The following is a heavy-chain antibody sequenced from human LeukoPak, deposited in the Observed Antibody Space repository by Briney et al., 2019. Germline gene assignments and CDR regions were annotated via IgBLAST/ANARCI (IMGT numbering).Heavy chain of an antibody. CDR3: ARVQRDSSWYEGPSYYFDY. CDR2: IKQDGSEK. V-gene: IGHV3-7*01. CDR1: GFTFSSYW. J-gene: IGHJ4*02. D-gene: IGHD6-13*01. Sequence: GGSLRLSCAASGFTFSSYWMSWVRQAPGKGLEWVANIKQDGSEKYYVDSVKGRFTISRDNAKNSLYLQMNSLRAEDTAVYYCARVQRDSSWYEGPSYYFDYWGQGTLVTVSS.